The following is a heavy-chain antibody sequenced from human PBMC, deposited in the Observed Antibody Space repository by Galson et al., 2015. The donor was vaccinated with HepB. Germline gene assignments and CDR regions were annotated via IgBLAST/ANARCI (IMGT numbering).Heavy chain of an antibody. CDR3: ARGFQHGSVYYYYYMDV. CDR2: IYHSGST. J-gene: IGHJ6*03. CDR1: GGSISSGGYA. D-gene: IGHD6-25*01. Sequence: TLSLTCAVSGGSISSGGYAWSWIRQPPGKGLEWIGFIYHSGSTYYNPSLKSRVTISVDRSKKQFSLKLSSVTAADTAVYYCARGFQHGSVYYYYYMDVWGKGTTVTVSS. V-gene: IGHV4-30-2*01.